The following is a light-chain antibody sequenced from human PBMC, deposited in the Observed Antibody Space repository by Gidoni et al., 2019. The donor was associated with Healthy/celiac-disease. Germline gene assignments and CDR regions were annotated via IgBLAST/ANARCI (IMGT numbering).Light chain of an antibody. CDR1: QSVSSY. CDR2: DAS. CDR3: QQRSNWPLT. Sequence: IVLTHSPATLSLSPGERATLSCRASQSVSSYFAWYQQKPGQAPRLLIYDASNRATGSPARFSGSGSGTDFTLTISSLEPEDFAVYYCQQRSNWPLTFGGGTKVEIK. J-gene: IGKJ4*01. V-gene: IGKV3-11*01.